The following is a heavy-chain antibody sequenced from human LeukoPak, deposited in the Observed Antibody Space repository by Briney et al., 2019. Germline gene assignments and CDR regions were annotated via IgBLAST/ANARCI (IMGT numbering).Heavy chain of an antibody. D-gene: IGHD6-13*01. J-gene: IGHJ4*02. Sequence: GGSLRLSCAASGFTFSSYAMSWVRQAPGKGLEWVSYISSSSSTIYYADSVKGRFTISRDNAKNSLYLQMNSLRAEDTAVYYCASAPAIAAADYWGQGTLVTVSS. V-gene: IGHV3-48*01. CDR2: ISSSSSTI. CDR1: GFTFSSYA. CDR3: ASAPAIAAADY.